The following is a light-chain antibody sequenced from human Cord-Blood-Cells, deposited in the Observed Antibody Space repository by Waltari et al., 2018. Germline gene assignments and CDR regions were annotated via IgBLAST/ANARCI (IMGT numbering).Light chain of an antibody. CDR2: DVS. J-gene: IGLJ2*01. CDR1: SSAVGGYNY. Sequence: QSALTQPASVSGSPGQSITISCTGTSSAVGGYNYVPCYHQHPGKAPKRMIYDVSNRPSGVSNRFSGSKSGNTASLTISGLQAEDEADYYCSSYTSSSTVVFGGGTKLTVL. V-gene: IGLV2-14*01. CDR3: SSYTSSSTVV.